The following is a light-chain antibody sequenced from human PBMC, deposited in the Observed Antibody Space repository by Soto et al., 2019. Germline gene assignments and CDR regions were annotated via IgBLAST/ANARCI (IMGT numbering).Light chain of an antibody. CDR1: KIGSES. J-gene: IGLJ2*01. V-gene: IGLV3-21*04. CDR3: QVWDYSGDLV. Sequence: SYELTQPPSVSVAPGKTASITCGGNKIGSESVHWYQQKPGQAPILVIYYDRDRPSGIPERFSGSKSGNTATLTISRVDAGDEADYYCQVWDYSGDLVFGGGTKVTVL. CDR2: YDR.